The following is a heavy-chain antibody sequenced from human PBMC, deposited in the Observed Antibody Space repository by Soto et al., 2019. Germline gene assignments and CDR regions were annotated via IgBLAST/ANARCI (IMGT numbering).Heavy chain of an antibody. CDR3: ASSPTGRSPPPQLSFAP. D-gene: IGHD7-27*01. CDR1: DGSSSSYY. V-gene: IGHV4-59*08. Sequence: LETRSHACSVGDGSSSSYYWSWIRQPPGKGLEWIGYIYYSGSTNYNPSLKSRVTISVDTSKNQFSLKLSSVTAADTAVYYCASSPTGRSPPPQLSFAPWGHGTLVTVSS. CDR2: IYYSGST. J-gene: IGHJ5*02.